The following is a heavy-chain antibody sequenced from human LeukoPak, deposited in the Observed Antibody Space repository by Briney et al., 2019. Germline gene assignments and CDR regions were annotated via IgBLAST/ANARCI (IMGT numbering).Heavy chain of an antibody. CDR1: GFTFSSYG. V-gene: IGHV3-30*02. CDR2: ILYDGSNK. CDR3: AKGLIVVVVAATQALDY. J-gene: IGHJ4*02. Sequence: GGSLRLSCAASGFTFSSYGMHWVRQAPGKGLEWVAFILYDGSNKYYADSVKGRFTISRDNSKNTLYLQMNSLRAEDTAVYYCAKGLIVVVVAATQALDYWGQGTLVTVSS. D-gene: IGHD2-15*01.